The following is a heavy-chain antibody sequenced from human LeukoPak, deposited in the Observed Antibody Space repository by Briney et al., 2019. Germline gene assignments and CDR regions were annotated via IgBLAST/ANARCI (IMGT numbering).Heavy chain of an antibody. V-gene: IGHV3-48*03. CDR1: GCTFSSYE. CDR3: ARDRTVAYVWGSYRSNWFDP. Sequence: GGSLTLSCAASGCTFSSYEMNWVRQAPGQGLEWESYISISGSTINYADSVKGRVTISIDNAKNSLYLQMNSLRAEDTAGYYCARDRTVAYVWGSYRSNWFDPWGQGTLVPVSS. D-gene: IGHD3-16*02. CDR2: ISISGSTI. J-gene: IGHJ5*02.